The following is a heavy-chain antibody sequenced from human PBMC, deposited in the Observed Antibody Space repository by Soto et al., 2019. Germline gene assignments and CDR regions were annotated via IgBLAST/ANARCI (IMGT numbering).Heavy chain of an antibody. Sequence: EVQLLDSGGGLVQPGGSLRLSCAASGFTFSNYAMSWVRQAPGKGLEWVSAISGRGGTTYYADSVKGRFTISRDNSKNTLYLQMNSLRADDTAVYYCAKRKDYDILTGYYRTFDYWGQGTLVTVSS. J-gene: IGHJ4*02. D-gene: IGHD3-9*01. CDR3: AKRKDYDILTGYYRTFDY. V-gene: IGHV3-23*01. CDR1: GFTFSNYA. CDR2: ISGRGGTT.